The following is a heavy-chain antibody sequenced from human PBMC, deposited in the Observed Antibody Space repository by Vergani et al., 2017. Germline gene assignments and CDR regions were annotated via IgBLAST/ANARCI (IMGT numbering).Heavy chain of an antibody. Sequence: EVQLVESGGVVVQPGGSLRLSCAASGFTFDDYAMHWVRQAPGKGLEWVSLISWDGGSTYYADSVKGRFTISRDNSKNSLYLQMNSLRAEDTALYDCAKASGSYSHFDYWGQGTLVTVSS. CDR1: GFTFDDYA. D-gene: IGHD1-26*01. CDR2: ISWDGGST. CDR3: AKASGSYSHFDY. V-gene: IGHV3-43D*03. J-gene: IGHJ4*02.